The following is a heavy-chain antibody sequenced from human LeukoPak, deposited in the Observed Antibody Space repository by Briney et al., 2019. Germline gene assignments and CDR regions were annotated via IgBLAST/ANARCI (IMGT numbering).Heavy chain of an antibody. V-gene: IGHV3-21*04. D-gene: IGHD2-2*02. J-gene: IGHJ4*02. CDR2: ISSSGSTI. Sequence: AGGSLRLSCAASGFTFSSYAMSWVRQAPGKGLEWVSAISSSGSTIYYADSVKGRFTISRDNAKNSLYLQMNSLRAEDTAVYYCARGPCSSTSCYNFDYWGQGTLVTVSS. CDR3: ARGPCSSTSCYNFDY. CDR1: GFTFSSYA.